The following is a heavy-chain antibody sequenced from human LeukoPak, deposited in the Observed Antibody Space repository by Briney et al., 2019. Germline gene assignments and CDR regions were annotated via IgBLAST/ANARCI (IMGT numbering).Heavy chain of an antibody. CDR2: IIPIFGTA. CDR3: ARDQSYYYGSGMANWFDP. Sequence: SVKVSCKASGGTFSSYAISWVRQAPGQGLEWMGGIIPIFGTANYAQKFQGRVTITADKSTSTAYMELSSLRSEDTAVYYCARDQSYYYGSGMANWFDPWGQGTLVTVSS. CDR1: GGTFSSYA. D-gene: IGHD3-10*01. V-gene: IGHV1-69*06. J-gene: IGHJ5*02.